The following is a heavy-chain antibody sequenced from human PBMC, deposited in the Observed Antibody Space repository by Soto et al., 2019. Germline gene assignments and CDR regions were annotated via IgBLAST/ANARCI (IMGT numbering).Heavy chain of an antibody. V-gene: IGHV4-59*08. J-gene: IGHJ6*03. CDR1: GGSISSYD. Sequence: SETLSLTCSVSGGSISSYDWSWIRQPPGKGLEWIGYIYYSGSTNYNPSLKSRVTISVDTSKNQFSLKLSSVTAADTAVYYCARHDRVTTGYYYYYYMDVWGKGTTVTVSS. D-gene: IGHD4-4*01. CDR2: IYYSGST. CDR3: ARHDRVTTGYYYYYYMDV.